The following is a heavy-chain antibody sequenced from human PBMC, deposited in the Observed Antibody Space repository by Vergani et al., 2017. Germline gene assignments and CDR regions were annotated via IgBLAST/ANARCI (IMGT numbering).Heavy chain of an antibody. V-gene: IGHV3-74*01. CDR1: GFTFNEYW. J-gene: IGHJ5*02. Sequence: EVELVESGGGLVQPGGSLRLSCAASGFTFNEYWMHWARQVPGKGLVCVSGMNGDGDTISYADSVKGRFTISRDNAKNPLFLQMNSLRAEDTAVYYCARARKCRVGVVWENWFDPWGQGTLVTVSS. CDR3: ARARKCRVGVVWENWFDP. CDR2: MNGDGDTI. D-gene: IGHD3-3*01.